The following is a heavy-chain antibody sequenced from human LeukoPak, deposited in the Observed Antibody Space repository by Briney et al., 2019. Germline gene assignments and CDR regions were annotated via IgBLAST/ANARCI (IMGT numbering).Heavy chain of an antibody. J-gene: IGHJ4*02. V-gene: IGHV3-7*01. CDR1: GFTFSRYW. CDR2: IKQDGSGE. Sequence: PGGSLRLSCVASGFTFSRYWMSWVGQAPGKGLEWVAKIKQDGSGEYYLDSVKGRFTISRDNAKNSLYLQMNSLRADDTAVYFCTTGYSSGWYNEGNYWGQGTLVTVSS. CDR3: TTGYSSGWYNEGNY. D-gene: IGHD6-19*01.